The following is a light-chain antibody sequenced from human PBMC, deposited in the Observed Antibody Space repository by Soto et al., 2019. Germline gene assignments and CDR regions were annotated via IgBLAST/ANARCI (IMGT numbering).Light chain of an antibody. V-gene: IGLV2-23*01. CDR2: EGS. CDR1: SSDLGSYNL. J-gene: IGLJ2*01. CDR3: CSYVGSRTVV. Sequence: QSVLTQPASVSGSPGQSITISCTGTSSDLGSYNLVSWYQQHPGKAPKLMIYEGSKRPSGVSNRFSGSRSGNTASLTISGLQAEDEGDYYCCSYVGSRTVVFGGGTKLTVL.